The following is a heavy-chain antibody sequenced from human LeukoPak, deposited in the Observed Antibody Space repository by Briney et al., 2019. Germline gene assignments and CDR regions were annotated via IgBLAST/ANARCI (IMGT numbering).Heavy chain of an antibody. CDR1: GGSISSSSYY. D-gene: IGHD1-26*01. J-gene: IGHJ3*02. Sequence: SETLSLTCSVSGGSISSSSYYWGWVRQPPGKGLEWIGSMYYSGSTYYNPSLKSRVTISVDTSKNQFSLKLSSVTAADTAVYYCARALVGANHDAFDIWGQGTMVTVSS. V-gene: IGHV4-39*01. CDR2: MYYSGST. CDR3: ARALVGANHDAFDI.